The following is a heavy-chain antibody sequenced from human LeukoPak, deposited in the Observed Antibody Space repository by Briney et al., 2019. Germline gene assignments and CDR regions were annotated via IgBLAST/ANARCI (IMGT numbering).Heavy chain of an antibody. V-gene: IGHV3-11*04. J-gene: IGHJ6*03. CDR3: ARRVTDYYYYIDV. D-gene: IGHD5-18*01. Sequence: PGGSLRLSCAASGFTFSDYYMSWVRQAPGKGLEWVSYISSSGSTIYYADSVKGRFTISRDNAKNSLYLQMNRLRAEDTAVYYCARRVTDYYYYIDVWGKGTTVTISS. CDR1: GFTFSDYY. CDR2: ISSSGSTI.